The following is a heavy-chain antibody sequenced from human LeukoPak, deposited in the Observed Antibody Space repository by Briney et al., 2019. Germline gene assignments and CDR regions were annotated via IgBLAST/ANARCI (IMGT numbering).Heavy chain of an antibody. D-gene: IGHD6-19*01. J-gene: IGHJ6*02. CDR3: ARSGGWYYYGMDV. V-gene: IGHV3-20*04. CDR2: INWNGGST. CDR1: GFTFDDYG. Sequence: GGSLRLSCAASGFTFDDYGMSWVRQAPGKGLEWVSGINWNGGSTGYADSGKGRFTISRDNAKNSLYLQMNSLRAEGTALYYCARSGGWYYYGMDVWGQGTTVTVSS.